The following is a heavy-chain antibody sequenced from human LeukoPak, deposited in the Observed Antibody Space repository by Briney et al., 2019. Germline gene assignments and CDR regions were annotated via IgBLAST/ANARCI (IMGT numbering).Heavy chain of an antibody. V-gene: IGHV1-69*13. CDR2: IIPIFGTA. D-gene: IGHD6-13*01. Sequence: ASVEVSCKASGGTFSSYAISWVRQAPGQGLEWMGGIIPIFGTANYAQKFQGRVTITADESTSTAYMELSSLRSEDTAVYYCARDGGAAVGDYWGQGTLVTVSS. CDR3: ARDGGAAVGDY. J-gene: IGHJ4*02. CDR1: GGTFSSYA.